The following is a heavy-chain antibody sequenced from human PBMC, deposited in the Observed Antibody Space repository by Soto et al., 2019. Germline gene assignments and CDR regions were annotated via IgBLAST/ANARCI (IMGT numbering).Heavy chain of an antibody. V-gene: IGHV3-9*01. CDR1: GFTFDDYA. Sequence: GGSLRLSCAASGFTFDDYAMHWVRQAPGKGLEWVSGISWNSGSIGYADSVKGRFTISRDNAKNSLYLQMNSQRAEDTALYYCAKVLKSYYDFWSGDAFDIWGQGTMVTVSS. CDR3: AKVLKSYYDFWSGDAFDI. CDR2: ISWNSGSI. D-gene: IGHD3-3*01. J-gene: IGHJ3*02.